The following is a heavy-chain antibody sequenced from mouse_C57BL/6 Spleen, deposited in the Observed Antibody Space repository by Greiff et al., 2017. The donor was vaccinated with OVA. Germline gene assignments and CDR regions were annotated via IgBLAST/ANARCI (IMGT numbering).Heavy chain of an antibody. V-gene: IGHV1-72*01. D-gene: IGHD1-1*01. CDR3: ASSLFYYYGGSFFDY. Sequence: QVQLKQPGAELVKPGASVKLSCKASGYTFTSYWMHWVKQRPGRGLEWIGRIDPNSGGTKYNEKFKSKATLTVDKPSSTAYMHLSSLTSEVSAVYYCASSLFYYYGGSFFDYWGQGTTLTVSS. CDR2: IDPNSGGT. CDR1: GYTFTSYW. J-gene: IGHJ2*01.